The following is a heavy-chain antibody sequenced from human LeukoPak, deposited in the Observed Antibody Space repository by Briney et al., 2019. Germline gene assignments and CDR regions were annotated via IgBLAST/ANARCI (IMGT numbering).Heavy chain of an antibody. V-gene: IGHV1-69*05. J-gene: IGHJ3*01. CDR3: AREAFTTVTTATDAFDF. CDR2: IIPIFGTA. Sequence: ASVKVSCKASGGTFSSYAISWVRQAPGQGLEWMGGIIPIFGTANYAQKLQGRVTMPRDTSISTAYMELSSLRSDDTAVYYCAREAFTTVTTATDAFDFWGQGTMVTVSS. CDR1: GGTFSSYA. D-gene: IGHD4-17*01.